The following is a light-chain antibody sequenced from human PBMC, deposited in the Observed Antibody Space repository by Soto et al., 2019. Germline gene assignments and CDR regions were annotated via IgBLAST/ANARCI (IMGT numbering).Light chain of an antibody. V-gene: IGLV2-18*02. CDR3: SSYTSSSTYV. J-gene: IGLJ1*01. CDR1: RSVVGNYNR. CDR2: DVS. Sequence: QSVLTPPPPLSGSPGQSVATSCTGTRSVVGNYNRVSWYQQPPGTAPKLMIYDVSNRPSGVPDRFSGSKSGNTASLTISGLQADDEADYYCSSYTSSSTYVFGTGTKVTVL.